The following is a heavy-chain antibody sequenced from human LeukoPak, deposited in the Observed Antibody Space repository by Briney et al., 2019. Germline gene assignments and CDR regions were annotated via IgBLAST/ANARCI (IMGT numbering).Heavy chain of an antibody. D-gene: IGHD2-21*02. J-gene: IGHJ4*02. CDR2: ISYDGSHK. CDR3: ARGRIVVVTAPFDY. V-gene: IGHV3-30*04. CDR1: GFTFSTYA. Sequence: GGSLRLSCAASGFTFSTYAIHWVRQAPGRGLEWVAFISYDGSHKYYADSVKGRFTISRDISKNTLYLQMNSLRAEDTAVYYCARGRIVVVTAPFDYWGQGTLVTVSS.